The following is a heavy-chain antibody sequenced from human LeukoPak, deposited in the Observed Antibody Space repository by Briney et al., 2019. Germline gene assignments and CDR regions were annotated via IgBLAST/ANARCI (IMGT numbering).Heavy chain of an antibody. CDR1: GYTFTGYY. V-gene: IGHV1-2*06. Sequence: GASVKVSCKASGYTFTGYYMHWVRQAPGQGLEWMGRINPNSGGTNYAQKFQGRATMTRDTSISTAYMELSRLRSDDTAVYYCARENLIGSGYYYDSSLDYWGQGTLVTVSS. CDR3: ARENLIGSGYYYDSSLDY. D-gene: IGHD3-22*01. J-gene: IGHJ4*02. CDR2: INPNSGGT.